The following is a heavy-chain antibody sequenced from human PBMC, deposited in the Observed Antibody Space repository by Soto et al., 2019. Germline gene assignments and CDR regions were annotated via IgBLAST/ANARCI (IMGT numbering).Heavy chain of an antibody. CDR3: ARHEGIAAADDAFDI. V-gene: IGHV4-39*01. Sequence: QLQLQESGPGLVKPSETLSLTCTVSGGSISSSSYYWGWIRQPPGKGLEWIGSIYYSGSTYYNPSLKSRVTISVDTSKNQFSLKLSSVTAADTAVYYCARHEGIAAADDAFDIWGQGTMVTVSS. CDR2: IYYSGST. CDR1: GGSISSSSYY. J-gene: IGHJ3*02. D-gene: IGHD6-13*01.